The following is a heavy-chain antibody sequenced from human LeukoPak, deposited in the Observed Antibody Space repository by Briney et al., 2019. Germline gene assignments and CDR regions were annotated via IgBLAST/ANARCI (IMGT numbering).Heavy chain of an antibody. CDR1: GFTFSSYW. D-gene: IGHD3-16*02. CDR3: ATLMITFGGVIVSNFDY. CDR2: INQDGSQK. J-gene: IGHJ4*02. V-gene: IGHV3-7*01. Sequence: GGSLRLSCAASGFTFSSYWMTWVRQAPAKGLEWVANINQDGSQKYYLDSVKGRFTISRDNAKNSLYLQMNSLRAEDTAVYYCATLMITFGGVIVSNFDYWGQGSLVTVSS.